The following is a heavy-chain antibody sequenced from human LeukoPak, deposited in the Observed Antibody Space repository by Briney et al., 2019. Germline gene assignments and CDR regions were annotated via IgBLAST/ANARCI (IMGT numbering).Heavy chain of an antibody. Sequence: PGGSLRLSCAVSGFIFGDYGMTWVRQAPGKGLEWVSGINWNGGSTGYADSVKGRFPISRDNAKNSLYLQMKSLRVEDTALYYCARGPTYYDFWSASDYWGQGTLVTVSS. V-gene: IGHV3-20*04. CDR1: GFIFGDYG. CDR2: INWNGGST. CDR3: ARGPTYYDFWSASDY. J-gene: IGHJ4*02. D-gene: IGHD3-3*01.